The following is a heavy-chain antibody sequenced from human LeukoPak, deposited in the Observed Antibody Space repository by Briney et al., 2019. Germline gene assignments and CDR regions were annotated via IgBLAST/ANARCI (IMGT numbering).Heavy chain of an antibody. CDR1: GGSISSYY. CDR3: ARGDPFKLWFGEFPYYYYYYGMDV. CDR2: IYYSGST. D-gene: IGHD3-10*01. J-gene: IGHJ6*02. Sequence: SETLSLTCTVSGGSISSYYWSWIRQPPGKGLEWIGYIYYSGSTNYNPSLKSRVTISVDTSKNQFSLKLSSVTAADTAVYYCARGDPFKLWFGEFPYYYYYYGMDVWGQGTTVTVSS. V-gene: IGHV4-59*01.